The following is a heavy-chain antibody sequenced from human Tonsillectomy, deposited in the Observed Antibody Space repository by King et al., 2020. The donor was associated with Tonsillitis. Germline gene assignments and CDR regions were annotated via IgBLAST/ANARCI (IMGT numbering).Heavy chain of an antibody. CDR1: GFTFSDSD. Sequence: VQLVESGGGVVQPGRSLRLSCAASGFTFSDSDMHWVRQTPGKGLEWVAVISYDGSNRHSIDSVKGRFTISRDNSNNTLYLQMTGLRAEDTAVYHCARQIGSYYWYFDLWGRGTLVTVSS. D-gene: IGHD1-26*01. CDR3: ARQIGSYYWYFDL. CDR2: ISYDGSNR. V-gene: IGHV3-33*05. J-gene: IGHJ2*01.